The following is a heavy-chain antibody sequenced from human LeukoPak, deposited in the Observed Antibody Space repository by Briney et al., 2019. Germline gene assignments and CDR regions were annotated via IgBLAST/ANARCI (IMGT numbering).Heavy chain of an antibody. J-gene: IGHJ4*02. CDR3: ARGQRDGYNLGVRY. V-gene: IGHV4-38-2*02. D-gene: IGHD5-24*01. CDR2: INHSGGT. Sequence: SETLSLTCTVSGYSISSGYYWGWIRQPPGKGLELIGSINHSGGTYYTPSLKSRVTISVDTYKNQFSLKLSSVTAADTAVYYCARGQRDGYNLGVRYWGQGTLVTVSS. CDR1: GYSISSGYY.